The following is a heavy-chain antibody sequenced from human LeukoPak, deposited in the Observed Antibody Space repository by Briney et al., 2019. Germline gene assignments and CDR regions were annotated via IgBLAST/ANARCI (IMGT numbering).Heavy chain of an antibody. J-gene: IGHJ4*02. V-gene: IGHV3-53*05. Sequence: GGSLRLSCAASGSTVSSNYMSWVRQAPGRGLEWVSIIYSGGSTFYADSVKGRFTLSRDNSKNTLYLQMNSLRAEDTAVYYCAKKKTDYSYPSSFDYWGQGTLVTVSS. D-gene: IGHD4-11*01. CDR3: AKKKTDYSYPSSFDY. CDR2: IYSGGST. CDR1: GSTVSSNY.